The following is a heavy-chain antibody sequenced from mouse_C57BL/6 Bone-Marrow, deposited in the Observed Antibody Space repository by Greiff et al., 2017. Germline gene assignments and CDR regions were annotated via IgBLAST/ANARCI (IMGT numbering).Heavy chain of an antibody. D-gene: IGHD2-3*01. J-gene: IGHJ1*03. Sequence: VQLQQSGAELVRPGASVKLSCTASGFNIKDDYMHWVKQRPEKGLEWIGWIDPENGDTEYASKFQGRATITADTSSNTAYLQLSSLTSEDTAVYYCTTWDGYGYFDVWGTGTTVTVSS. CDR1: GFNIKDDY. CDR2: IDPENGDT. CDR3: TTWDGYGYFDV. V-gene: IGHV14-4*01.